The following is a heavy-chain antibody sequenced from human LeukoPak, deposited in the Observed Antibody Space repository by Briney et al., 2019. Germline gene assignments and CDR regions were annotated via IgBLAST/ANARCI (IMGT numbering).Heavy chain of an antibody. D-gene: IGHD3-3*01. CDR1: GGTFSSYA. Sequence: SVKVSCKASGGTFSSYAISWVRQAPGQGLEWMGGIIPIFGTANYAQKFQGRVTITADESTSTAYMELSSLRSEDTAVYYCARDSMDSITIFGVVIINAFDIWGQGAMVTVSS. CDR2: IIPIFGTA. J-gene: IGHJ3*02. V-gene: IGHV1-69*13. CDR3: ARDSMDSITIFGVVIINAFDI.